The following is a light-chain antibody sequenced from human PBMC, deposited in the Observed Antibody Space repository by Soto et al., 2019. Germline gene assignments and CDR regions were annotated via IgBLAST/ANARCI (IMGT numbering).Light chain of an antibody. Sequence: EIVLTQSPAAPSLSTGERATLSCRASQSVSSYLAWYQQKPGQTPRLLIYDASNRATGIPARFSGSGSGTDSTLTISSLEPEDFAVYYCQQRSDWPRTCGQGTKVDIK. J-gene: IGKJ1*01. CDR2: DAS. V-gene: IGKV3-11*01. CDR3: QQRSDWPRT. CDR1: QSVSSY.